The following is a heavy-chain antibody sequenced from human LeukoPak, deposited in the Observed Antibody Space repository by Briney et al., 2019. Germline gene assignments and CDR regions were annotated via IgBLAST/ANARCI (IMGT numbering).Heavy chain of an antibody. J-gene: IGHJ1*01. D-gene: IGHD3-16*02. V-gene: IGHV1-18*01. CDR3: ARDTVWGSYRYEYFQH. CDR2: ISAHNGNT. Sequence: ASVNASCKASLYTFTSYGISWVRQAPGQGREWMGWISAHNGNTNNAQKLQGRVTITTDTSTSTAYMELRSLRSDDTAVYYYARDTVWGSYRYEYFQHWGQGTLVTVSS. CDR1: LYTFTSYG.